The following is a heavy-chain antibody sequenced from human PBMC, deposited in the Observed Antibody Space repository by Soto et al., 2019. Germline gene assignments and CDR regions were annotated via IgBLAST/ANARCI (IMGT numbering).Heavy chain of an antibody. Sequence: EVQLLESGGGLVQPGGSLRLSCAASGFTFSSYAMSWVRQAPGKGLEWVSAISGSGGSTYYADSVKGRFTISRDNSKNTLYLQMNSLRAEDTGVYYCANSHGPDYGGPNYYFDYWGQGTLVTVSS. D-gene: IGHD4-17*01. V-gene: IGHV3-23*01. CDR1: GFTFSSYA. CDR3: ANSHGPDYGGPNYYFDY. J-gene: IGHJ4*02. CDR2: ISGSGGST.